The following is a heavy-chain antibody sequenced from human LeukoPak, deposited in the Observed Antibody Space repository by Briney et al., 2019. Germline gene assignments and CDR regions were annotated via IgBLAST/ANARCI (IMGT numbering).Heavy chain of an antibody. J-gene: IGHJ4*02. CDR3: ARLGYCSSTSCYNFDY. V-gene: IGHV4-39*01. CDR1: GGSISSSSYY. CDR2: IYYSGST. D-gene: IGHD2-2*01. Sequence: SETLSLTXTVSGGSISSSSYYWGWIRQPPGKGLEWIGSIYYSGSTYYSPSLKSRLTISVDTSKNQFSLKLSSVTAADTAVYYCARLGYCSSTSCYNFDYWGRGTLVTVSS.